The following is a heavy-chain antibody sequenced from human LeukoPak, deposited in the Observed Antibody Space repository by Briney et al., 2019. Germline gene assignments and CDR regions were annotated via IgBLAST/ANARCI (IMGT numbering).Heavy chain of an antibody. Sequence: GGSLRLSCAASGFTFSSYSMNWVRQAPGKGLEWVSYISSSSSTIYYADSVKGRFTISRDNAKNSLYLQMNSLRAEDTAVYYCARAKSGSYHLDAFDIWGQGTMVTVSS. V-gene: IGHV3-48*01. CDR1: GFTFSSYS. D-gene: IGHD1-26*01. CDR2: ISSSSSTI. J-gene: IGHJ3*02. CDR3: ARAKSGSYHLDAFDI.